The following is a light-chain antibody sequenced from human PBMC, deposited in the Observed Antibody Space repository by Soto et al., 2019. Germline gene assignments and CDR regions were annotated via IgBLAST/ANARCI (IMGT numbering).Light chain of an antibody. V-gene: IGKV1-5*03. CDR3: QQYNSSPT. CDR1: QSISSW. Sequence: DIQMTQSPSTLSASVGDRVTITCRASQSISSWLAWYQQKPGKAPKLLIYKASSLESGVPSRFSGSGSGTEFTLTISSLQPEDFATYYCQQYNSSPTFGGGTKVDIK. CDR2: KAS. J-gene: IGKJ4*01.